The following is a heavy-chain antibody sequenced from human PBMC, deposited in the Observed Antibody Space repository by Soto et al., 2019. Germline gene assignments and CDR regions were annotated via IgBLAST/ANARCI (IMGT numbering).Heavy chain of an antibody. J-gene: IGHJ5*02. CDR3: ARVVYSSSKRFLARWFDP. Sequence: QVQLQESGPGLVKPSQTLSLTCTVSGGSISSGDYYWSWIRQPPGKGLEWIGYIYYSGSTYYNPSLKSRVTISVDTSKNQFSLKLSSVTAADTSVYYCARVVYSSSKRFLARWFDPWGQGTLVTVSP. CDR2: IYYSGST. V-gene: IGHV4-30-4*01. CDR1: GGSISSGDYY. D-gene: IGHD6-6*01.